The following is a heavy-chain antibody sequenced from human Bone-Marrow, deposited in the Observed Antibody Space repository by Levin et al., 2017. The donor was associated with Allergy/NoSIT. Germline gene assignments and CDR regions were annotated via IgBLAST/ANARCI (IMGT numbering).Heavy chain of an antibody. D-gene: IGHD3-22*01. Sequence: ESGPTLVKPPQTLTLTCTFSGFSLTTSSTCVTWIRQPPGKSLEWLALIDWDVDKYYSRSLRTRLNISKDTSKNQVVLTMTNMDPAETATYYCARISGDSNGSKNYDYFGMDVWGQGTTVTVSS. J-gene: IGHJ6*02. CDR2: IDWDVDK. V-gene: IGHV2-70*01. CDR3: ARISGDSNGSKNYDYFGMDV. CDR1: GFSLTTSSTC.